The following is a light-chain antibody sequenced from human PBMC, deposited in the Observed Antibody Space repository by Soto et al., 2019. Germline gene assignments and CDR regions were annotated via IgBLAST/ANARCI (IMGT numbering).Light chain of an antibody. J-gene: IGKJ5*01. CDR2: TTS. CDR1: QGINRW. CDR3: QQANSFPNT. V-gene: IGKV1-12*01. Sequence: DIQMTQSPSFMSASVGDRVTVTSRASQGINRWLAWYQQKPGKAPKLLIYTTSTLASGVPSRFSGSGSGTDFTLTISRLQPEDFATYYCQQANSFPNTFGQGTRLEIK.